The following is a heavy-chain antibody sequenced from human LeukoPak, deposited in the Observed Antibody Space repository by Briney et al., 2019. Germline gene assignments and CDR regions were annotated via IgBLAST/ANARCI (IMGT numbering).Heavy chain of an antibody. Sequence: GGSLRLSCAASGFTFSDYAMTWVRQAPGKGLEWVATISGSGVMTYYADSVKGRFTISRDNSKNTLYLQMNSLRAEDTAVYYCAKPAISSRGWYYDYWGQGTLVTVSS. CDR3: AKPAISSRGWYYDY. J-gene: IGHJ4*02. V-gene: IGHV3-23*01. CDR2: ISGSGVMT. D-gene: IGHD6-19*01. CDR1: GFTFSDYA.